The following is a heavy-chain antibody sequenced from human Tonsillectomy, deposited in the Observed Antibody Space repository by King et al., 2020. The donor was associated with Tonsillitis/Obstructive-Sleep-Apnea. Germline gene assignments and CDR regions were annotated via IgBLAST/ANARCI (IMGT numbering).Heavy chain of an antibody. D-gene: IGHD7-27*01. V-gene: IGHV7-4-1*02. CDR2: ISTNTGNP. J-gene: IGHJ5*02. CDR1: GYTFNSYP. Sequence: QQQLVQSGSELKKPGASVKVSCKASGYTFNSYPMNWVRQAPGQRLEWMGWISTNTGNPTYAQGFTGRFVFSLDTSVSTAYLQISSLKAEDTAVYYCTRERGIQGMGRFDPWGQGTLVTVSS. CDR3: TRERGIQGMGRFDP.